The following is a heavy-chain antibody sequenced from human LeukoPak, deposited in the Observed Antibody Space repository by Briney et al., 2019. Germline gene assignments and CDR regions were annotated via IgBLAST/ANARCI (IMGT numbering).Heavy chain of an antibody. Sequence: SETLSLTCTVSGDSINIYYWSWIRQPPGKGLEWIGEINHSGSTNYNPSLKSRVTISVDTSKNQFSLKLSSVTAADTAVYYCASLGGSYPRGHYYYYMDVWGKGTTVTVSS. CDR3: ASLGGSYPRGHYYYYMDV. V-gene: IGHV4-34*01. D-gene: IGHD1-26*01. J-gene: IGHJ6*03. CDR2: INHSGST. CDR1: GDSINIYY.